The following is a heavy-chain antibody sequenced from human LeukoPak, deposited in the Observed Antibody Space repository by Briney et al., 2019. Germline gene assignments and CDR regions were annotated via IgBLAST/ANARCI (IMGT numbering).Heavy chain of an antibody. D-gene: IGHD6-13*01. J-gene: IGHJ4*02. CDR2: IYPGDSDT. CDR1: GYSFTSHW. Sequence: GESLKISCKCSGYSFTSHWIGWVRQLPGKGLEWMGSIYPGDSDTRYSPSFQGQVTISADKSISTAYLQWSSLKASDTAMYYCARRDSSTEYFDYWGQGTLVTVSS. CDR3: ARRDSSTEYFDY. V-gene: IGHV5-51*01.